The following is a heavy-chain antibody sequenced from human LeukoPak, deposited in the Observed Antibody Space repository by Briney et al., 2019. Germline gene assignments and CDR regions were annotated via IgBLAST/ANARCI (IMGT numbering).Heavy chain of an antibody. J-gene: IGHJ4*02. V-gene: IGHV3-30*18. D-gene: IGHD2/OR15-2a*01. CDR2: ISFESSNK. Sequence: QAGGSLRLSCAASGFPFSSFGMHWVRQSPGKGLEWVALISFESSNKHYADSVKGRFTISRDNSKNTLYLQMNSLRAEDTAVYYCAKGDVPTDHFGGQGTLVTVSS. CDR1: GFPFSSFG. CDR3: AKGDVPTDHF.